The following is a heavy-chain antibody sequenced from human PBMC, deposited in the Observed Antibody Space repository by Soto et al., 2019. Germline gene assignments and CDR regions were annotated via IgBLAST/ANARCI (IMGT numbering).Heavy chain of an antibody. Sequence: GGSMRLSCAASGFTFSSYSMNWVRQAPGKGLEWVSSISSSSSYIYYADSVKGRFTISRDNAKNSLYLQMNSLRAEDTAVYYCARYSSIVVVPAAMPEVSSWEYYYYYSYMDVWGKGTTVTVSS. CDR1: GFTFSSYS. D-gene: IGHD2-2*01. V-gene: IGHV3-21*01. CDR2: ISSSSSYI. J-gene: IGHJ6*03. CDR3: ARYSSIVVVPAAMPEVSSWEYYYYYSYMDV.